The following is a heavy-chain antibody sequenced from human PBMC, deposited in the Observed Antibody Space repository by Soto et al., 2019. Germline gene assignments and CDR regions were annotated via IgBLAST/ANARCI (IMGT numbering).Heavy chain of an antibody. D-gene: IGHD6-13*01. CDR3: AKDRAAAGTGGGFDP. J-gene: IGHJ5*02. CDR2: ISAYNGNT. Sequence: QVQLVQSGAEVKKPGASVKVSCKASGYTFTSYGISWVRQAPGQGLEWMGWISAYNGNTNYAQKLQGRVTMTTDTSTSTAYMELRSLRSDDTAVYYCAKDRAAAGTGGGFDPWGQGTLVTVSS. CDR1: GYTFTSYG. V-gene: IGHV1-18*04.